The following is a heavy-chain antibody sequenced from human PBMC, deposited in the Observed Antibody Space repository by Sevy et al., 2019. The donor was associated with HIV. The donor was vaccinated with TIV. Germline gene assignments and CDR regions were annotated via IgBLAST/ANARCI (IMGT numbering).Heavy chain of an antibody. CDR1: GIIFKSYV. CDR2: ISASGGST. CDR3: ARAGVGAKGFDY. D-gene: IGHD1-26*01. Sequence: GGSLRLSCAASGIIFKSYVMSWVRQAPGKGLEWLSGISASGGSTYYADSVKGRFTISRDNFKSTLYLQMNILRAEDTAVYYCARAGVGAKGFDYWGQGTLVTVSS. V-gene: IGHV3-23*01. J-gene: IGHJ4*02.